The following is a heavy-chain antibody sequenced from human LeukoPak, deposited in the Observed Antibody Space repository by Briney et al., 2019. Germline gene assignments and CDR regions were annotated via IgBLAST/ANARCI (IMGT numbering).Heavy chain of an antibody. V-gene: IGHV4-39*01. D-gene: IGHD6-25*01. J-gene: IGHJ4*02. Sequence: SETLSLTCTVSGGSISSSSYYWVWIRQPPGKGLEWIGTIYYGGSTYYNPSLKSRVTISVDTSKNQFSLKLNSLTAADTDVYYCARPLQYSSDLQYFDYWGQGTLVTVSS. CDR3: ARPLQYSSDLQYFDY. CDR2: IYYGGST. CDR1: GGSISSSSYY.